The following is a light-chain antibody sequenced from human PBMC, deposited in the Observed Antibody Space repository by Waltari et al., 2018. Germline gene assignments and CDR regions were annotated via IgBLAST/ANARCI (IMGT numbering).Light chain of an antibody. Sequence: QSVLTQSPSASGTPGQRVTISCPGSSSNVGSNSVDWYQKLPGTAPKRLIYRNTQPPAGVADRFAGSKSGTSASLAISGLQSEDGAEYFCAAWDDSLTGYVFGTGTKVTVL. V-gene: IGLV1-44*01. CDR2: RNT. CDR3: AAWDDSLTGYV. J-gene: IGLJ1*01. CDR1: SSNVGSNS.